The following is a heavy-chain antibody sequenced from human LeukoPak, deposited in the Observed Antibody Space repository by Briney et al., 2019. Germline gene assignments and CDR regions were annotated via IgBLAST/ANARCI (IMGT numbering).Heavy chain of an antibody. CDR2: ISGSAGTT. D-gene: IGHD3-22*01. V-gene: IGHV3-23*01. CDR3: AKDLGDIDVSGYYRPGAFDI. CDR1: GFTVSSNY. J-gene: IGHJ3*02. Sequence: GGSLRLSCAASGFTVSSNYMNWVRQTPGKGLEWLSGISGSAGTTYYADSVKGRFTISRAYSRNTVYLQMNTLRAEDTAIYYCAKDLGDIDVSGYYRPGAFDIWGQGTVVTVSS.